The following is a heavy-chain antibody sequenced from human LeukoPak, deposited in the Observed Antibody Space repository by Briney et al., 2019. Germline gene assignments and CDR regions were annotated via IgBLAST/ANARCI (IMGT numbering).Heavy chain of an antibody. V-gene: IGHV1-69*05. Sequence: PVKVSCKASGGTLSSYSISWVPTAPGQGLELIGGIIPIFGTANYAQKFQGRVTMTTDTSTSTAYMELRSLRSDDTAVYYCARDLLGAYYDSSGSRLDYWGQGTLVTVSS. J-gene: IGHJ4*02. CDR3: ARDLLGAYYDSSGSRLDY. CDR1: GGTLSSYS. D-gene: IGHD3-22*01. CDR2: IIPIFGTA.